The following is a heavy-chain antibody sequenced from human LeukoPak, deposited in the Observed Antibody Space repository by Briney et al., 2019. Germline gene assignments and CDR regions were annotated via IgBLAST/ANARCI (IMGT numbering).Heavy chain of an antibody. CDR2: SRDKGNRYST. CDR3: TRLGIAPRDFDY. D-gene: IGHD6-6*01. V-gene: IGHV3-72*01. Sequence: PGGSLRLSCAASGFTFSDHYIDWVRQAPGQGLEWVGRSRDKGNRYSTAYAASVRGRFTISRDDSKNSLYLQMNSLKIEDTAVYYCTRLGIAPRDFDYWGQGTLVTVSS. J-gene: IGHJ4*02. CDR1: GFTFSDHY.